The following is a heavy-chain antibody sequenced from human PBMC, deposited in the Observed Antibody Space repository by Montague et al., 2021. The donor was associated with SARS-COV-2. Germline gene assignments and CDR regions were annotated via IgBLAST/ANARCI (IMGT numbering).Heavy chain of an antibody. D-gene: IGHD3-22*01. CDR2: IYTSGST. Sequence: SETLSLTCAVYGGSFSGYYWSWIRQPARKGLGWIGRIYTSGSTNNNPSLKGQVPIPVDTSKNQFSLKLSSGTAADTAVYYRAREDDASSGYWSGFFDYWGQGTLVTVSS. CDR1: GGSFSGYY. J-gene: IGHJ4*02. CDR3: AREDDASSGYWSGFFDY. V-gene: IGHV4-59*10.